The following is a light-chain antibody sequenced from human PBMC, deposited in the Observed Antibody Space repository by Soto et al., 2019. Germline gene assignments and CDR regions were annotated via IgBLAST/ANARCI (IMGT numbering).Light chain of an antibody. CDR3: QQRYRWPPIT. J-gene: IGKJ5*01. Sequence: EVVLTQSPATLSLSPGERATLSCRASESVFGYLAWYQHKPGQAPRLLIYDASNRATGVPARFSGSGSGTDFTLTTSSLEPEDFAVYYCQQRYRWPPITFGQGTRLEIK. V-gene: IGKV3-11*01. CDR2: DAS. CDR1: ESVFGY.